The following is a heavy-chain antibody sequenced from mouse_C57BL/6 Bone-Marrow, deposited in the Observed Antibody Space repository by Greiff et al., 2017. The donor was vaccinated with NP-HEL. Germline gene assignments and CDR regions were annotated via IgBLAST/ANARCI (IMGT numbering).Heavy chain of an antibody. CDR1: GYTFTSYW. CDR3: AREGGAWFAY. CDR2: IDPSDSYT. J-gene: IGHJ3*01. V-gene: IGHV1-50*01. Sequence: QVQLQQPGAELVKPGASVKLSCKASGYTFTSYWMPWVKQRPGQGLEWIGEIDPSDSYTNYNQKFKGKATLTVDTSSSTAYMQLSSLTSEDSAVYYCAREGGAWFAYWGQGTLVTVSA.